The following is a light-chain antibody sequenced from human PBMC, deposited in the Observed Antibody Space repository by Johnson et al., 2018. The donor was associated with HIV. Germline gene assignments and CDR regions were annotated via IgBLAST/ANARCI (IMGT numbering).Light chain of an antibody. J-gene: IGLJ1*01. CDR1: SSNIGRNY. CDR2: DNN. CDR3: GSWDSSLSAYV. Sequence: QSVLTQPPSVSAAPGQKVTISCSGSSSNIGRNYVSWYQQLPGTAPTLLIFDNNKRPSGIPDRFSASKSGTSATLGITGLQTGDEADYYCGSWDSSLSAYVVRTVTKGTVL. V-gene: IGLV1-51*01.